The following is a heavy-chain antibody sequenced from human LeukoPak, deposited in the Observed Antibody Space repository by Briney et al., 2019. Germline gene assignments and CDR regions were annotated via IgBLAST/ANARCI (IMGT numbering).Heavy chain of an antibody. J-gene: IGHJ4*02. Sequence: PGGPLSLSCAASGLPLSSYGMLWARGATGEGREWVAVILSDGRKVLYTDSGKGRYPLSQDNSNNTPYVQMNSMRGEDTAVYYCVRDDDRPDNGLDYWGQGTLVTVSS. CDR2: ILSDGRKV. V-gene: IGHV3-33*01. CDR1: GLPLSSYG. D-gene: IGHD3-22*01. CDR3: VRDDDRPDNGLDY.